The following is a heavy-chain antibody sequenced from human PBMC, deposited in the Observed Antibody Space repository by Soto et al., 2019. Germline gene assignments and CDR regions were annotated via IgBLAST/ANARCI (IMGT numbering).Heavy chain of an antibody. Sequence: RLSCAASGVTFISYSMNWVRHAPGKGLEWVSSISSSSSYIYYADSVKGRFTISRDKAKNSLYLQMNSLRAEDTAVYYCATTPVGAKALDYWGQGTLVTVSS. V-gene: IGHV3-21*01. CDR3: ATTPVGAKALDY. CDR1: GVTFISYS. J-gene: IGHJ4*02. CDR2: ISSSSSYI. D-gene: IGHD1-26*01.